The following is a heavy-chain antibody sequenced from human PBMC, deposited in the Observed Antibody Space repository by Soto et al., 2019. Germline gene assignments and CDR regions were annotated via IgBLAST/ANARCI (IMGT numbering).Heavy chain of an antibody. V-gene: IGHV1-18*01. J-gene: IGHJ4*02. D-gene: IGHD3-22*01. CDR2: INGDNDNP. Sequence: ASVKVSCKASGYTFTNFGISWVRRAPGQRLEWMGWINGDNDNPKYSQKFQGRVTITRDTSASTAYMELSSLRSEDTAVYYCARGSGPMIEWHWGQGTLVTVSS. CDR3: ARGSGPMIEWH. CDR1: GYTFTNFG.